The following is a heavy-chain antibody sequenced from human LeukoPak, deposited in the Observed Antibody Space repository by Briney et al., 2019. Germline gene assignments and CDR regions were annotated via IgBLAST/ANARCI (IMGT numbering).Heavy chain of an antibody. D-gene: IGHD3-22*01. CDR1: GYTFTSYG. V-gene: IGHV1-18*01. J-gene: IGHJ4*02. CDR2: ISAYNGNT. CDR3: ARDREGYYDSSGYANFDY. Sequence: ASVNVSCKASGYTFTSYGISWVRQAPGQGLEWMGWISAYNGNTTYAQKLQGRVTMTTDTSTSTAYMELRSLRSDDTAVYYCARDREGYYDSSGYANFDYWGQGTLVTVSS.